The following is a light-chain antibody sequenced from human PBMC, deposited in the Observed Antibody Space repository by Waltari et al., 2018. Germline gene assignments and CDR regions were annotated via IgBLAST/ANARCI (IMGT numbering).Light chain of an antibody. J-gene: IGLJ2*01. CDR3: SSYTTTGSTLL. V-gene: IGLV2-18*02. CDR1: SSDVGGYNR. CDR2: NVN. Sequence: QSALTQPPSVSGSPGQSVTISCTGSSSDVGGYNRVSWYQQPPGAAPKLIIYNVNFRPSGVPVRFSGSKSGYTASLPISGLQAEDEANYYCSSYTTTGSTLLFGGGTELTVL.